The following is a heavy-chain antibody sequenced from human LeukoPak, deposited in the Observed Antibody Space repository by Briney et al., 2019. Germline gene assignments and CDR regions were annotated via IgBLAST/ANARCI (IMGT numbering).Heavy chain of an antibody. J-gene: IGHJ4*02. CDR3: ARAPYYYDSSGYSDFDY. D-gene: IGHD3-22*01. CDR1: GYTFTSYG. Sequence: GASVKVSCKASGYTFTSYGISWVRQAPGQGLEWMGWISAYNGNTNYAQKLQGRVTMTTDTSTSTAYMELRSLRSDDTAVYYCARAPYYYDSSGYSDFDYWGQGTLVTVSS. V-gene: IGHV1-18*01. CDR2: ISAYNGNT.